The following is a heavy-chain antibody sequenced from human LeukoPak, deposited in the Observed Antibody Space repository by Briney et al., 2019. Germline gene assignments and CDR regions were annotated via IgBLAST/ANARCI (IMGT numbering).Heavy chain of an antibody. D-gene: IGHD6-19*01. CDR2: ISGSGGST. J-gene: IGHJ4*02. CDR3: AKDSSGWSKDC. CDR1: GFTFSSYA. Sequence: GRSLRLSCAASGFTFSSYAMTWVRHAPGKGLEWVSAISGSGGSTYYADSVKGRFTISRDNSKNTLYLQMNSMRVDDTAVYYCAKDSSGWSKDCWGQGTLVTVSS. V-gene: IGHV3-23*01.